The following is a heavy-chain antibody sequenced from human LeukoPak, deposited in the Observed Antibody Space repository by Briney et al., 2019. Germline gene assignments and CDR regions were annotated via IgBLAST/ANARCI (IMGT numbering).Heavy chain of an antibody. CDR1: GGTFSSYA. CDR3: ARGPLSSSWTSDFDY. D-gene: IGHD6-13*01. Sequence: GSSVKVSCKASGGTFSSYAISWVRQAPGQGLEWMGGIIPIFGTANYAQKFQGRVTITADESTSTAYMELSSLRSEDTAVYYCARGPLSSSWTSDFDYWGQGTLVTVSS. J-gene: IGHJ4*02. V-gene: IGHV1-69*01. CDR2: IIPIFGTA.